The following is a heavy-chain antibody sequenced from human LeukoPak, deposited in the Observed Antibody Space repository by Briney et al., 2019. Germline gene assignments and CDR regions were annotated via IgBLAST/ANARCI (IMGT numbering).Heavy chain of an antibody. Sequence: PGGSLRLSCAASGFTLGNYWMHWVRQAPGKGLVWVSHINSDGSTTTYADSVRGRFTISRDNAKNTLYLQMNSLRAEDTAVYYCARAPNVGTPDYWGQGTLVTVSS. CDR1: GFTLGNYW. CDR2: INSDGSTT. V-gene: IGHV3-74*03. CDR3: ARAPNVGTPDY. J-gene: IGHJ4*02. D-gene: IGHD7-27*01.